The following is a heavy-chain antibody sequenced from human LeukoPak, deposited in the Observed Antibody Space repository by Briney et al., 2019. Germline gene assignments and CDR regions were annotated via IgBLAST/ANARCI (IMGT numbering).Heavy chain of an antibody. J-gene: IGHJ3*02. CDR3: ARGSSSYSSSWYPENAFDI. CDR2: IYYSGST. V-gene: IGHV4-61*01. D-gene: IGHD6-13*01. CDR1: GGSVSSGSYY. Sequence: SETLSLTCTVSGGSVSSGSYYWSWIRQPPGKGLEWIGYIYYSGSTNYNPSLKSRVTMSVDTSKNQFSLKLSSVTAADTAVYYCARGSSSYSSSWYPENAFDIWGQGTMVTVSS.